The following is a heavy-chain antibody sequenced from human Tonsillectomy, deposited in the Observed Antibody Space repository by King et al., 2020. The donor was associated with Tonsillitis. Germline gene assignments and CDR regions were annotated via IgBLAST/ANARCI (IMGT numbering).Heavy chain of an antibody. CDR3: AKVLSVTTVYYYGLDV. D-gene: IGHD4-17*01. V-gene: IGHV3-23*04. CDR1: GFTFSTYP. J-gene: IGHJ6*02. Sequence: VQLVESGGGLVQPGGSLSLSCAASGFTFSTYPMTWVRQAPGKGLEAISSVSASGDKTYYTDSVRGRFSISRDNSKDTVSLQMNSLRAEDTAVYYCAKVLSVTTVYYYGLDVWGQGTTVTVSS. CDR2: VSASGDKT.